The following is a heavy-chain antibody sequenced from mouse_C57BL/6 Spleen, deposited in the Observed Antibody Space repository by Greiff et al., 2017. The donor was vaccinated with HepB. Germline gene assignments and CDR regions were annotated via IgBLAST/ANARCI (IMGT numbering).Heavy chain of an antibody. V-gene: IGHV1-69*01. CDR2: IDPSDSYT. Sequence: VQLQQPGAELVMPGASVKLSCKASGYTFTSYWMHWVKQRPGQGLEWIGEIDPSDSYTNYNQKFKGKATLTVDKASSTAYMQLSSLTSEDSAVYYCSRERDDDYDGIDHWGEGTTLTSSS. D-gene: IGHD2-13*01. CDR3: SRERDDDYDGIDH. CDR1: GYTFTSYW. J-gene: IGHJ2*01.